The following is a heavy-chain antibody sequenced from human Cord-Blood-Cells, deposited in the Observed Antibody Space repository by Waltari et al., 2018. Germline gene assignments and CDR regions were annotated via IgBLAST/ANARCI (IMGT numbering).Heavy chain of an antibody. CDR3: ARERESGTGDDAFDI. J-gene: IGHJ3*02. V-gene: IGHV4-34*01. CDR2: INHSGST. Sequence: QVQLQQWGAGLLKPSETLSLTCAVYGGSFSGYYWSWLRQSPGKGLEWIGEINHSGSTNYNPSLKSRVTISVDTSKNQFSLKLSSVTAADTAVYYCARERESGTGDDAFDIWGQGTMVTVSS. CDR1: GGSFSGYY. D-gene: IGHD7-27*01.